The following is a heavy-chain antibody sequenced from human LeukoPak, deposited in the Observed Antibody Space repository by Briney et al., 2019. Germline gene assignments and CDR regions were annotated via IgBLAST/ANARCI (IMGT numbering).Heavy chain of an antibody. CDR3: ARELELLWFGELLPIYYYYYGMDV. CDR1: GYTFTSYG. J-gene: IGHJ6*02. CDR2: ISAYNGKT. V-gene: IGHV1-18*01. Sequence: GASVKVSCKASGYTFTSYGISWVRQAPGQGLEWMGWISAYNGKTNYAQKLQGRVTMTTDTSTSTAYMELRSLRSDDTAVYYCARELELLWFGELLPIYYYYYGMDVWGQGTTVTVSS. D-gene: IGHD3-10*01.